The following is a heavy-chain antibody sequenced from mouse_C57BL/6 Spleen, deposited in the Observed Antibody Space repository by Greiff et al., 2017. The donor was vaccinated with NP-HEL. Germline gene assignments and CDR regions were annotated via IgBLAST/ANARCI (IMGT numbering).Heavy chain of an antibody. Sequence: LKQSGASVKISCKASGYAFSSYWMNWVKQRPGKGLEWIGQIYPGDGDTNYNGKFKGKATLTADKSSSTAYMQLSSLTSEDSAVYFCARSTYYSNYGLSMDYWGQGTSVTVSS. CDR1: GYAFSSYW. V-gene: IGHV1-80*01. CDR2: IYPGDGDT. J-gene: IGHJ4*01. CDR3: ARSTYYSNYGLSMDY. D-gene: IGHD2-5*01.